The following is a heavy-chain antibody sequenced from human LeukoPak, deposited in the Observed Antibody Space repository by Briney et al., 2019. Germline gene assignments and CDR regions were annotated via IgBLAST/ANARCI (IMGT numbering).Heavy chain of an antibody. CDR2: INPSGGST. D-gene: IGHD3-3*01. CDR3: ARVQVVRSNSNYDLSY. CDR1: GYTFTSYY. Sequence: ASVKVSCKASGYTFTSYYMHWVRQAPGQGLEWMGIINPSGGSTSYAQKFQGRVTMTRDTSTSTVYMELSSLRSEDTAVYYCARVQVVRSNSNYDLSYWGQGTLVTVSS. V-gene: IGHV1-46*01. J-gene: IGHJ4*02.